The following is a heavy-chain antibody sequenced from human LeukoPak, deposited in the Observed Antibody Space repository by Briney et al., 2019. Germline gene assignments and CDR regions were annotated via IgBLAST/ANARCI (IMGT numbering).Heavy chain of an antibody. J-gene: IGHJ4*02. CDR3: AKDWGYTTMVSYYFDY. CDR1: GFTFSSYS. V-gene: IGHV3-33*06. Sequence: GGSLRLSCAASGFTFSSYSMNWVRQAPDKGLEWVAVIWYDGNNKYYADSVKGRFTISRDNSKNTLYLQMNSLRAEDTAVYYCAKDWGYTTMVSYYFDYRGQGALVTVSS. D-gene: IGHD5-18*01. CDR2: IWYDGNNK.